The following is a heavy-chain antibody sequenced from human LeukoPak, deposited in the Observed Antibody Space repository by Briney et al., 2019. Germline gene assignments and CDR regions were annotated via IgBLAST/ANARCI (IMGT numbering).Heavy chain of an antibody. CDR1: GGPFSGYY. V-gene: IGHV4-34*01. D-gene: IGHD3-22*01. Sequence: SETLSLTCAVYGGPFSGYYWTWIRQSPGKGLEWIGEINPSGSTYYNPSLKSRLTISRDTSKNQFSLRLSSVTAADTAVYYCARGRQEISMILVVMTGVSYYLDVWGIGTTVTVS. CDR2: INPSGST. J-gene: IGHJ6*03. CDR3: ARGRQEISMILVVMTGVSYYLDV.